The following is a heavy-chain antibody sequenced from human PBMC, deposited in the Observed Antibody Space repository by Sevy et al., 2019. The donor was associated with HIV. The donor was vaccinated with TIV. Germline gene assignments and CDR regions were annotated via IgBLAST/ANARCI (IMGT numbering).Heavy chain of an antibody. D-gene: IGHD1-26*01. CDR1: GFTFSSYA. Sequence: GGSLRLSCAASGFTFSSYAMSWVRQAPGKGLEWVSAISGSGGSTYYADSVKGRFTISRDNSKNTLYLQMNSLRAEDTAVYYCAKDRKNSGSYSYYYYYGMDVWGQGTTVTVSS. V-gene: IGHV3-23*01. J-gene: IGHJ6*02. CDR3: AKDRKNSGSYSYYYYYGMDV. CDR2: ISGSGGST.